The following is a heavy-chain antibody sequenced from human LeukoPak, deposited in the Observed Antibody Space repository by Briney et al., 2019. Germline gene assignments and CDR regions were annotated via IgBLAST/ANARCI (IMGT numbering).Heavy chain of an antibody. J-gene: IGHJ4*02. CDR1: GFTFSSYG. V-gene: IGHV3-30*02. D-gene: IGHD6-13*01. CDR3: AKDEIYGSSWTFDY. Sequence: GGSLRLSCAASGFTFSSYGMNWVRQAPGKGLEWVAFIRSDGSNKYYADSVKGRFTISRDNSKNTLYLQMNSLRAEDAAVYYCAKDEIYGSSWTFDYWGQGTLVTVSS. CDR2: IRSDGSNK.